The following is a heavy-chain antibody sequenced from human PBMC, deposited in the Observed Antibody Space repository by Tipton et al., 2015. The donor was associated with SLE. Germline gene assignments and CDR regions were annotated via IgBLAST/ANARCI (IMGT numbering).Heavy chain of an antibody. Sequence: QSGAEVKKPGASVKVSCKASGYTFTSYGISWVRQAPGQGLEWMGWISTYNGNTNYAQKLQGRVTMTTDTSTSTAYMELRSLRSDDTAVYYCARPSGYTAMAPYYYYFDYWGQGTLVTVSS. CDR2: ISTYNGNT. CDR1: GYTFTSYG. CDR3: ARPSGYTAMAPYYYYFDY. D-gene: IGHD5-18*01. V-gene: IGHV1-18*01. J-gene: IGHJ4*02.